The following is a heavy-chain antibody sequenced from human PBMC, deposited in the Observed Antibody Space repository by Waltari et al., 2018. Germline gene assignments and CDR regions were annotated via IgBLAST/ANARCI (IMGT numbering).Heavy chain of an antibody. CDR2: IYHSGST. Sequence: QVQLQESGPGLVKPSETLSLTCTVSGYSISSGYYWGWIRPPPGKGLEWIGSIYHSGSTYYNPSLKSRVTISVDTSKNQFSLKLSSVTAADTAVYYCARDQNYGDPLDAFDIWGQGTMVTVSS. D-gene: IGHD4-17*01. V-gene: IGHV4-38-2*02. CDR1: GYSISSGYY. J-gene: IGHJ3*02. CDR3: ARDQNYGDPLDAFDI.